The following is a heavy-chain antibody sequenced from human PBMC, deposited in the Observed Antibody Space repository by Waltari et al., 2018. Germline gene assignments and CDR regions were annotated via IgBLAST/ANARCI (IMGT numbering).Heavy chain of an antibody. Sequence: QVRLQESGPGLVKPSETLSLTCTVSGGSISSYYWSWIRQPPGKGLEWIGYIYYSGSTNYNPSLKSRVTISVDTSKNQFSLKLSSVTAADTAVYYCARAKPYYDSSGYLLHDAFDIWGQGTMVTVSS. CDR1: GGSISSYY. J-gene: IGHJ3*02. V-gene: IGHV4-59*01. CDR3: ARAKPYYDSSGYLLHDAFDI. CDR2: IYYSGST. D-gene: IGHD3-22*01.